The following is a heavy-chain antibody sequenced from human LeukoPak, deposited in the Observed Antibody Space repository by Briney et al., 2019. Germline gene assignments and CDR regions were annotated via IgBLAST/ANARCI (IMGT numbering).Heavy chain of an antibody. CDR2: ISTSNSTM. V-gene: IGHV3-48*01. CDR3: ARLRHPDY. J-gene: IGHJ4*02. D-gene: IGHD4-17*01. Sequence: GSLRLSCAASGFTFSSYSMNWVRQAPGKGLEWVSYISTSNSTMYYADSVKGRFTISRDNAKNSLFLQMNSLRAEDTAVYYCARLRHPDYWGQGTLVTVSS. CDR1: GFTFSSYS.